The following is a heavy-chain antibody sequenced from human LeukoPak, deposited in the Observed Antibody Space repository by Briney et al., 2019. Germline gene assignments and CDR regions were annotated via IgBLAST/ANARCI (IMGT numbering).Heavy chain of an antibody. J-gene: IGHJ1*01. CDR3: ARDYGSGSYYNAEYFQH. CDR1: GGTFSSYA. Sequence: SVKVSCKASGGTFSSYAISWVRQAPGQGLEWMGRIIPILGIANYAQKFQGRVTITADKSTSTAYMELSSLRSEDTAVYYCARDYGSGSYYNAEYFQHWGQGTLVTVSS. D-gene: IGHD3-10*01. V-gene: IGHV1-69*04. CDR2: IIPILGIA.